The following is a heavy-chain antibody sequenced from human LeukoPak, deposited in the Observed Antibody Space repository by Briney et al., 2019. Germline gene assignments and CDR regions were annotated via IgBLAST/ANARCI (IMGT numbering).Heavy chain of an antibody. CDR2: ISWIGDSI. Sequence: GGSLRLSCAASGFTFDDHAMHWVRQVPGKGLEWVSGISWIGDSIAYADSVKGRFTISRDNAKNSLYLQMNSLRAEDTALYYCAKDIYYYDSSGAIDYWGQGTLVTVSS. V-gene: IGHV3-9*01. J-gene: IGHJ4*02. CDR1: GFTFDDHA. CDR3: AKDIYYYDSSGAIDY. D-gene: IGHD3-22*01.